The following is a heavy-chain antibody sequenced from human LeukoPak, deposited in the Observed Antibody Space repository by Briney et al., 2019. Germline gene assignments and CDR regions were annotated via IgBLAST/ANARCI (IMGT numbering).Heavy chain of an antibody. CDR1: GYTFTSYG. V-gene: IGHV1-18*01. D-gene: IGHD3-22*01. CDR2: ISAYNGNT. J-gene: IGHJ4*02. Sequence: ASVKVSCKASGYTFTSYGISWVRQAPGQGLEWMGWISAYNGNTNYAQKLQGRVTMTTDTSTSTAYMELRSLRSDDTAVYYCARDPLDLDYYDSSALSGDYWGQGTLVTVSS. CDR3: ARDPLDLDYYDSSALSGDY.